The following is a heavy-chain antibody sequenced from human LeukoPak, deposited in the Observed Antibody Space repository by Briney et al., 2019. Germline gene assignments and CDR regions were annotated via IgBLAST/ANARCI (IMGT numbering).Heavy chain of an antibody. J-gene: IGHJ3*02. CDR2: INPNSGGT. CDR3: ARESGSTPHAFDI. D-gene: IGHD2-2*01. CDR1: GYTFTGYY. Sequence: ASVKVSCKASGYTFTGYYMHWVRQAPGQGLEWMGWINPNSGGTNYAQKFQGRVTMTRDTSISTAYMELSRLRSDDTAVYYCARESGSTPHAFDIWGRGTMVTVSS. V-gene: IGHV1-2*02.